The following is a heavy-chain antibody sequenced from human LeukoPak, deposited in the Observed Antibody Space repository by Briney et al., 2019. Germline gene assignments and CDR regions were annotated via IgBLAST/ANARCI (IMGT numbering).Heavy chain of an antibody. CDR3: ARVFHGGIQVAAGREDFDY. D-gene: IGHD6-13*01. V-gene: IGHV1-46*01. J-gene: IGHJ4*02. CDR1: GHTFTRYY. CDR2: INPSGGNK. Sequence: ASVKVSCKASGHTFTRYYMHWVRQAPGQGLEWMGIINPSGGNKSYAQKFQGRVTMTRDMSTSTVYMELSSLRSEDTAVYYCARVFHGGIQVAAGREDFDYWGQGTLVTVSS.